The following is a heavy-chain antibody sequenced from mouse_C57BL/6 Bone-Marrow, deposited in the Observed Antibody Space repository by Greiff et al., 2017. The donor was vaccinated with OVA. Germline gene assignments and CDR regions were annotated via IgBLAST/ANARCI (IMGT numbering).Heavy chain of an antibody. CDR1: GYTFTSYW. J-gene: IGHJ1*03. CDR3: GFYGSSYVEYWYFDV. Sequence: QVQLQQPGAELVRPGTSVKLSCKASGYTFTSYWMHWVKQRPGQGLEWIGVIDPSDSYTNYNQKFKGKATLTVDTSSSTAYMQLSSLTSEDSAVYYCGFYGSSYVEYWYFDVWGTGTTVTVSS. D-gene: IGHD1-1*01. V-gene: IGHV1-59*01. CDR2: IDPSDSYT.